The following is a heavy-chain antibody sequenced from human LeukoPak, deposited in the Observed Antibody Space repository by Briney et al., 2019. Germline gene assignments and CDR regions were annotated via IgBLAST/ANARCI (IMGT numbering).Heavy chain of an antibody. CDR2: IGSSGSPT. Sequence: GGSLRLSCAASGFTFGSYAMNWVRQAPGKGLEWISYIGSSGSPTHYADSVRGRFTISRDNSKNTLYLQMNSLGAEDTAVYYCARVSYYDSSGYYFLSYVDYWGQGTLVTVSS. J-gene: IGHJ4*02. CDR3: ARVSYYDSSGYYFLSYVDY. V-gene: IGHV3-48*01. D-gene: IGHD3-22*01. CDR1: GFTFGSYA.